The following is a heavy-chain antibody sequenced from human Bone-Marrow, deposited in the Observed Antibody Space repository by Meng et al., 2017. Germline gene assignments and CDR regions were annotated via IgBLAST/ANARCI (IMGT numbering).Heavy chain of an antibody. Sequence: TVLGCPISSSSYYRGWIRQPPGKGLEWIWSIYYSGSTYYNPSLKSRVTISVDTSKNQFSLKLSSVTAADTAVYYCAGENGLTYYYGGSGFVTGGFDYWGQGTLVTVSS. J-gene: IGHJ4*02. CDR1: GCPISSSSYY. V-gene: IGHV4-39*07. CDR3: AGENGLTYYYGGSGFVTGGFDY. CDR2: IYYSGST. D-gene: IGHD3-22*01.